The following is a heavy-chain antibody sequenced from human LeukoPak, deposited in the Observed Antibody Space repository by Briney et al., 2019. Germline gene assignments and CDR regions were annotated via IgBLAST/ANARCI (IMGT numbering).Heavy chain of an antibody. CDR3: ARAPLWDIVVVPAAIDAFDI. J-gene: IGHJ3*02. D-gene: IGHD2-2*01. CDR2: INHSGST. Sequence: SETLSLTCAVYGGSFSGYYRSWIRQPPGKGLEWIGEINHSGSTNYNPSLKSRVTISVDTSKNQFPLKLSSVTAADTAVYYCARAPLWDIVVVPAAIDAFDIWGQGTMVTVSS. CDR1: GGSFSGYY. V-gene: IGHV4-34*01.